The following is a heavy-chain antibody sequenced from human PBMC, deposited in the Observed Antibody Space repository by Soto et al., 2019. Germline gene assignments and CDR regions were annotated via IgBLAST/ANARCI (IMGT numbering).Heavy chain of an antibody. CDR3: ARDRRKYWGGDCAREFGY. J-gene: IGHJ4*02. Sequence: QVQLVQSGAEVKKPGASVKVSCKASGYTFTSYGISWVRQAPGQGLEWMGWISAYNGNTNYAQKLQGRVTKTTDTXTXTXXMELRSLRSDDTAVYYCARDRRKYWGGDCAREFGYWGQGTLVTVSS. CDR2: ISAYNGNT. D-gene: IGHD2-21*02. V-gene: IGHV1-18*01. CDR1: GYTFTSYG.